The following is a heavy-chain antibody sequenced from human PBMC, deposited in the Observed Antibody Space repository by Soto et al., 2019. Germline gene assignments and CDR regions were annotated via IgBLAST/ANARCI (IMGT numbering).Heavy chain of an antibody. CDR2: INGGDGST. CDR3: AKIPIMTTVTHYFDY. CDR1: GFTFSSYA. D-gene: IGHD4-17*01. V-gene: IGHV3-23*01. Sequence: EVQLLESGGGLVQPGGSLRLSCAASGFTFSSYAMSWVRQAPGKGLEWVSTINGGDGSTYYGDPVKGRFTISRDDSKNTLYLQMNGLRAEDTAVYYCAKIPIMTTVTHYFDYWGQGTLVTVSS. J-gene: IGHJ4*02.